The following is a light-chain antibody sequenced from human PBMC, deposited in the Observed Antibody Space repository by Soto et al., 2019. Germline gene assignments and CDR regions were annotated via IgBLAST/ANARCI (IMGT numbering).Light chain of an antibody. CDR1: QDISSW. Sequence: DIQMTQSPSSVSASVGERVTITCRASQDISSWVAWYQQKPGKAPKLLISAASSLQSGVPSRFSGSGSGTDFTLIISSLQPEDFATYFCQQGDSFPFTFGGGTKVDIK. CDR2: AAS. V-gene: IGKV1-12*01. CDR3: QQGDSFPFT. J-gene: IGKJ4*01.